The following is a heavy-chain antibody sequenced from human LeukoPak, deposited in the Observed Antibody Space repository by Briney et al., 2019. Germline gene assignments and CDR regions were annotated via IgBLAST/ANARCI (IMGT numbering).Heavy chain of an antibody. CDR3: AKGEGSGIHYYSMDV. V-gene: IGHV3-74*01. D-gene: IGHD3-10*01. CDR1: GFTFSSYW. CDR2: IASDGSST. Sequence: PGGSLRLSCAASGFTFSSYWMNWVRQAPGKGLVWVSRIASDGSSTTYADSVKGRFSISRDNAKNSLYLQMNSLRAEDTALYYCAKGEGSGIHYYSMDVWGQGTTVTVSS. J-gene: IGHJ6*02.